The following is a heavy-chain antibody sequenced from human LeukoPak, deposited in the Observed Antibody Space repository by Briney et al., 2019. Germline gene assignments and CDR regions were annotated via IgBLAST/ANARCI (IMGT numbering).Heavy chain of an antibody. Sequence: SETLSLTCAVYGGSFSGYYWSWIRQPPGKGLEWIGEINHSGSTNYNPSLKSRVTTSVDTSKNQFSLKLSSVTAADTAVYYCERGTGSSWYGGPFDSWGQGTLVTVSS. J-gene: IGHJ4*02. CDR1: GGSFSGYY. CDR3: ERGTGSSWYGGPFDS. V-gene: IGHV4-34*01. CDR2: INHSGST. D-gene: IGHD6-13*01.